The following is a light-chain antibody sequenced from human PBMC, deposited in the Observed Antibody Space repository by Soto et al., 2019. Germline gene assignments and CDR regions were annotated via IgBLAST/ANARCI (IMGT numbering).Light chain of an antibody. CDR3: HQYDYWPLT. Sequence: EIVLTQSPATLSLSPGERATLSCRASQSVSSYLAWYQQKPGQAPRLLIYDASNRATGIPARFSGSGSGTDFTLTISSLEPEDFGLYYCHQYDYWPLTFGGGTKVDIK. V-gene: IGKV3-11*01. CDR2: DAS. J-gene: IGKJ4*01. CDR1: QSVSSY.